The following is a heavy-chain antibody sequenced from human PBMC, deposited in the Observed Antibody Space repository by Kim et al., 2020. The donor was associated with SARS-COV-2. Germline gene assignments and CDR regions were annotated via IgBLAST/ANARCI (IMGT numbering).Heavy chain of an antibody. CDR2: ISSNGGST. Sequence: GGSLRLSCAASGFTFSSYAMHWVRQAPGKGLEYVSAISSNGGSTYYANSVKGRFTISRDNSKNTLYLQMGSLRAEDMAVYYCARVYSSLFYGMDVWGQGT. V-gene: IGHV3-64*01. CDR1: GFTFSSYA. J-gene: IGHJ6*02. CDR3: ARVYSSLFYGMDV. D-gene: IGHD6-6*01.